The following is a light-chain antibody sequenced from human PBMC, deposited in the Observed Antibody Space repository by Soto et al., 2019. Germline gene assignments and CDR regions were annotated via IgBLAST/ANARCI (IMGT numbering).Light chain of an antibody. V-gene: IGKV3-15*01. CDR3: QQYNNWPRAT. Sequence: LTQSQGTLSLSPGERATLSCRASQSVSSSYLAWYQQKPGQAPRLLIYGASSRATGFPARFSGSGSGTEFNLTISSLQSEDFGVYYCQQYNNWPRATFGGGTKVDIK. J-gene: IGKJ4*01. CDR1: QSVSSSY. CDR2: GAS.